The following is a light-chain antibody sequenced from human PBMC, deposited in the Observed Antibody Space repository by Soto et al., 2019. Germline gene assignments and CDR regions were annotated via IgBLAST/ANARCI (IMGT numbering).Light chain of an antibody. CDR3: QQYDNLPLT. V-gene: IGKV3-20*01. CDR2: DAS. CDR1: QTISGSY. Sequence: EIVLTQSPGTLSLSPGERATLSCRSSQTISGSYLAWYQQRPGQAPSLLIYDASSRATGIPDRFSGSGSEADFTLTISRLEPEDFAVYYCQQYDNLPLTFGKGTKVDIK. J-gene: IGKJ1*01.